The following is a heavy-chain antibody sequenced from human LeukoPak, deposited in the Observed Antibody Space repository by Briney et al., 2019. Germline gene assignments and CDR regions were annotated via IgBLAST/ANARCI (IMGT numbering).Heavy chain of an antibody. CDR1: GGSINSSSYY. J-gene: IGHJ2*01. Sequence: SETLSLTCTVSGGSINSSSYYWGWIRQPPGKGLEWIGSIYYSGSTSYNPSLKSRVTISVDTSKNQFSLKLSSVTAADTAVYYCARRLAAAGTLRRYFDLWGRGTLVTVSS. CDR2: IYYSGST. CDR3: ARRLAAAGTLRRYFDL. D-gene: IGHD6-13*01. V-gene: IGHV4-39*07.